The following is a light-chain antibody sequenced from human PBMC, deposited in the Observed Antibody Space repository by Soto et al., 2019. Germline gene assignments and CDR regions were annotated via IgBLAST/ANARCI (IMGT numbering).Light chain of an antibody. Sequence: QSALTQPASVSGSPGQSITISCTGTSSDVGGYNYVSWYQQHPGKAPKLMIYDVSNRPSGVSNRFSGSKSGNTASLTISGLTAEDEADYYCSSYTSSSTLYAFGTGTKLTVL. J-gene: IGLJ1*01. CDR1: SSDVGGYNY. CDR3: SSYTSSSTLYA. V-gene: IGLV2-14*01. CDR2: DVS.